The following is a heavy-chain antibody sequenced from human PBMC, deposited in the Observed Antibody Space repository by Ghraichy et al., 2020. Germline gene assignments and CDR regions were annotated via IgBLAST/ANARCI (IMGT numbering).Heavy chain of an antibody. D-gene: IGHD6-13*01. CDR2: ISGSGGST. CDR1: GFTFSSYA. CDR3: AKDERLPGYSRSLYGATFDY. J-gene: IGHJ4*02. V-gene: IGHV3-23*01. Sequence: GGSLRLSCAASGFTFSSYAMSWVRQAPGKGLEWVSAISGSGGSTYYADSVKGRFTISRDNSKNTLYLQMNSLRAEDTAVYYCAKDERLPGYSRSLYGATFDYGGQGTLVTVSS.